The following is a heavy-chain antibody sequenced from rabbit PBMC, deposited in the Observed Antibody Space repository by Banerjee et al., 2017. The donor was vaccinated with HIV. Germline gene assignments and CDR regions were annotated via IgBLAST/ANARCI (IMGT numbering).Heavy chain of an antibody. CDR3: ARDGIGSVYYFNL. D-gene: IGHD1-1*01. CDR1: GFSFRSSYW. J-gene: IGHJ4*01. V-gene: IGHV1S45*01. Sequence: QEQLEEPGGDLVKPEGSLTLTCTASGFSFRSSYWICWVRQAPGKGLEWPGCIVTSSSGSTYYASWAKGRFTISKTSSTTVTLQMTSLTAADTATYFCARDGIGSVYYFNLWGPGTLVTVS. CDR2: IVTSSSGST.